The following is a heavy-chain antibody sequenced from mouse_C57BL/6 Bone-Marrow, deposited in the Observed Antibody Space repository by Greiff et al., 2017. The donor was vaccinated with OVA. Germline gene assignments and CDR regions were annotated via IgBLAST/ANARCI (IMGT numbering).Heavy chain of an antibody. CDR3: GRSGVLRYFDY. Sequence: QVQLKQPGAELVKPGASVKLSCKASGYTFTSYWITWVKQRPGQGLEWIGMIHPNSGSTNYNEKFKSKSTMTVDKSSSTAYMQLSSLTSEDSAVYYWGRSGVLRYFDYWGKGTTLTVSS. D-gene: IGHD1-1*01. CDR2: IHPNSGST. CDR1: GYTFTSYW. V-gene: IGHV1-64*01. J-gene: IGHJ2*01.